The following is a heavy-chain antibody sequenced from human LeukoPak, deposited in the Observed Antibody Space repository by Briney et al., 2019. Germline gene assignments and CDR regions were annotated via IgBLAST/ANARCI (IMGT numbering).Heavy chain of an antibody. V-gene: IGHV1-2*02. J-gene: IGHJ4*02. CDR2: INPNSGGT. D-gene: IGHD3-22*01. CDR3: ARVYLGVYYYGSSGYSHLDY. CDR1: GYPFTDYY. Sequence: ASVKVSCKASGYPFTDYYMHWVRQAPGQGLEWMGWINPNSGGTNYAQKFQGRVTMTRDTSISTAYMELSRLRSDDTAVYYCARVYLGVYYYGSSGYSHLDYWGQGTLVTVSS.